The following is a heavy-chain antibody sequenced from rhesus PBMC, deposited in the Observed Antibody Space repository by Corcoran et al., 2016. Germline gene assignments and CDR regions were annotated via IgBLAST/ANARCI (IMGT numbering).Heavy chain of an antibody. CDR1: GGSISSSY. CDR3: ARESAGTDY. Sequence: QLQLQESGPGLVKPSETLSLTCAVSGGSISSSYWSWIRHAPGQGLEWIGFIYGSVRSATCNPALKSRVTLSVDTSKNPLSLKLGSGAAADTAVYYCARESAGTDYWGQGVLVTVSS. J-gene: IGHJ4*01. CDR2: IYGSVRSA. D-gene: IGHD1-1*01. V-gene: IGHV4-169*02.